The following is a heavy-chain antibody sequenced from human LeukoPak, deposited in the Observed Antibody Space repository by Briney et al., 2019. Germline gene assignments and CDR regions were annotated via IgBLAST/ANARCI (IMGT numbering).Heavy chain of an antibody. CDR3: AKGSGSSYIDY. Sequence: QSGGSLRLSCAASGFTFSSYGMLWARQAPGKGLKWVASIVSDGSDKYYGDSVKGRFTISRDNSKNRLYLQMNSLRAEDTAVYHCAKGSGSSYIDYWGQGTLVTVSS. CDR2: IVSDGSDK. J-gene: IGHJ4*02. CDR1: GFTFSSYG. V-gene: IGHV3-30*02. D-gene: IGHD1-26*01.